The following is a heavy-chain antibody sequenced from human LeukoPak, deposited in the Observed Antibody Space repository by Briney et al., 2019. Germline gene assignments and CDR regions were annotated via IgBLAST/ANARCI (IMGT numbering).Heavy chain of an antibody. J-gene: IGHJ4*02. CDR1: GFTFDSYG. CDR2: ISSNGGST. Sequence: HPGGSLRLSCAASGFTFDSYGVSWVRQAPGKGLEYVSAISSNGGSTYYADSVKGRFTISRDNSKNTLYLQMSSLRAEDTAVYYCVKGLLLWFGELLYFDYWGQGTLVTVSS. D-gene: IGHD3-10*01. CDR3: VKGLLLWFGELLYFDY. V-gene: IGHV3-64D*06.